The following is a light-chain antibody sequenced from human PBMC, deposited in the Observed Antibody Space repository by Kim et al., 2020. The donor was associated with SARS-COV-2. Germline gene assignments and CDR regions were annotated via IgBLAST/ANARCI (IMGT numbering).Light chain of an antibody. CDR3: QAWDSSPYVV. J-gene: IGLJ2*01. CDR1: KLGDKY. V-gene: IGLV3-1*01. CDR2: QDS. Sequence: SYELTQPPSVSVSPGQTASIPCSGDKLGDKYACWYQQKPGQSPVLVIYQDSKRPSGIPERFSGSNSGNTATLTISGTQAMDEADYYCQAWDSSPYVVFGGGTQLTFL.